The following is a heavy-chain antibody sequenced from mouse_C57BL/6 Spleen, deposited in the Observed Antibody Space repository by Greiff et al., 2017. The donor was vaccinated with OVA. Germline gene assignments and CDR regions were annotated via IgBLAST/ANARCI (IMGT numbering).Heavy chain of an antibody. CDR2: IDPSDSYT. Sequence: VQLQQPGAELVKPGASVKLSCKASGYTFTSYWMQWVKQRPGQGLEWIGEIDPSDSYTNYNQKFKGKATLTVDTSSSTAYMQLSSLTSEDSAVYYCARPGTDYWGQGTTLTVSS. CDR1: GYTFTSYW. V-gene: IGHV1-50*01. CDR3: ARPGTDY. D-gene: IGHD4-1*01. J-gene: IGHJ2*01.